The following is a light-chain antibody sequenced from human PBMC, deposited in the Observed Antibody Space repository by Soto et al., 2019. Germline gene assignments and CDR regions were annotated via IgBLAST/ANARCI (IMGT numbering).Light chain of an antibody. CDR3: QQYGSSPTLT. J-gene: IGKJ5*01. Sequence: EIVLTQSPATLSLSPGERATLSCRASQSVSSSYLAWYQQKPGQAPRLLIYGASSTATGIPDRFSGSGSGTDFTLTISSLEPEDFAVYYCQQYGSSPTLTFGQGTRLEIK. CDR2: GAS. V-gene: IGKV3-20*01. CDR1: QSVSSSY.